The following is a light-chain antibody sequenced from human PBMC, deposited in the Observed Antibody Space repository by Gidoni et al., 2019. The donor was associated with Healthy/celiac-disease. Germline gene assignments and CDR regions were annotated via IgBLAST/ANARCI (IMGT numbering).Light chain of an antibody. CDR3: QQYNNWPPIT. Sequence: EIVMTQSPATLSVSPGERATLSCMASQSISGNLAWYQQKPGQAPRLLIYGASTRATSIPARFSGSGSGTDFTLSISSLQSEDIAVYYCQQYNNWPPITFGQGTRLQVK. J-gene: IGKJ5*01. V-gene: IGKV3D-15*01. CDR2: GAS. CDR1: QSISGN.